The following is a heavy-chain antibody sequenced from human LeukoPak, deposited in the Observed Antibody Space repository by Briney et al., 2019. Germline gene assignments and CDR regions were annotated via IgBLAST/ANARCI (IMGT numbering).Heavy chain of an antibody. D-gene: IGHD6-6*01. Sequence: GASVKVSCKASGYTFTSYAMHWVRQAPGQRLEWMGWINAGNGNTKYSQKFQGRVTITRDTSASTAYMELSSLRSEDTAVYYCAREEGSIAARRFGYWGQGTLVTVSS. CDR2: INAGNGNT. V-gene: IGHV1-3*01. CDR3: AREEGSIAARRFGY. J-gene: IGHJ4*02. CDR1: GYTFTSYA.